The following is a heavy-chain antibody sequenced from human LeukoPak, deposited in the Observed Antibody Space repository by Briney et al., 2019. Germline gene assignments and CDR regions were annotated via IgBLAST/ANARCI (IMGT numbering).Heavy chain of an antibody. D-gene: IGHD3-16*01. CDR1: GFTFSSYG. J-gene: IGHJ4*02. Sequence: PGGSLRLSCAASGFTFSSYGMHWVRRAPGKGLEWVAVIWYDGSNKYYADSVKGRFTISRDNSKNTLYLQMNSLRAEDTAVYYCARSYDYVWGGLVPDYWGQGTLVTVSS. CDR3: ARSYDYVWGGLVPDY. V-gene: IGHV3-33*01. CDR2: IWYDGSNK.